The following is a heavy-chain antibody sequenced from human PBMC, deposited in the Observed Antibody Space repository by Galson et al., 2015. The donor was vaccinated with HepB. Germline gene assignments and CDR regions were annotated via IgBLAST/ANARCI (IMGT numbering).Heavy chain of an antibody. J-gene: IGHJ4*02. CDR1: GYTFTSYG. V-gene: IGHV1-18*01. CDR3: ARVGRAHYDILTGYFLPHSGPGYFDY. CDR2: ISAYNGNT. D-gene: IGHD3-9*01. Sequence: SVKVSCKASGYTFTSYGISWVQQAPGQGLEWMGWISAYNGNTNYAQKLQGRVTMTTDTSTSTAYMELRSLRSDDTAVYYCARVGRAHYDILTGYFLPHSGPGYFDYWGQGTLVTVSS.